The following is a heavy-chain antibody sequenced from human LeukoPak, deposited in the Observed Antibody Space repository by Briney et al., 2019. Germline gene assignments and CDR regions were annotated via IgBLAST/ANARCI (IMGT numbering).Heavy chain of an antibody. CDR2: VYYSGST. CDR1: GGSISSYY. CDR3: ARGDMTYYYDSSGYYDY. Sequence: SETLSLTCTVSGGSISSYYWSWIRQPPGKGLEWIGYVYYSGSTNYNPSLKSRVTISVDTSKNQFSLKLSSVTAADTAVYYCARGDMTYYYDSSGYYDYWGQGTLVTVSS. J-gene: IGHJ4*02. V-gene: IGHV4-59*12. D-gene: IGHD3-22*01.